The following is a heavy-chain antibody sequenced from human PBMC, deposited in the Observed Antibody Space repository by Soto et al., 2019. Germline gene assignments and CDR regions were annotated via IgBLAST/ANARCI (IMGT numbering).Heavy chain of an antibody. CDR2: IYKSATT. V-gene: IGHV4-30-4*01. CDR1: GDSISNLDYF. CDR3: ARGRYCLTGRCFPNWFDS. Sequence: SETLSLTCSVSGDSISNLDYFWAWIRQTPGQALEYIGYIYKSATTYYNPSFESRVAISVDTSKGQFSLNVTSVTAADTAVYFCARGRYCLTGRCFPNWFDSWGQGALVTVSS. J-gene: IGHJ5*01. D-gene: IGHD7-27*01.